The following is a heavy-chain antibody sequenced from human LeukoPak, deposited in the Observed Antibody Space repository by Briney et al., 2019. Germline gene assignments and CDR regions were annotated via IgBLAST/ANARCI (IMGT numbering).Heavy chain of an antibody. V-gene: IGHV4-59*01. J-gene: IGHJ4*02. CDR2: SGST. CDR1: GDSISNYY. Sequence: PSETLSLTCTVSGDSISNYYWSWIRQPPGKGLEWIGYSGSTNYNPSLKSRVTISVDTSKNQFSLKLSSVTAADTAVYYCAKEGWRDFDYWGQGTLVTVSS. CDR3: AKEGWRDFDY. D-gene: IGHD2-15*01.